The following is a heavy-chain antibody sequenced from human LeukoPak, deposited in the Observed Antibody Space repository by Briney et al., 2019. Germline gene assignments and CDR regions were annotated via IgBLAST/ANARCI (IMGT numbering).Heavy chain of an antibody. Sequence: ASVKVSCTTSGYTFTGYYMHWVRQAPGQGLEWMGWISAYNGNTNYAQKLQGRVTMTTDTSTSTAYMELRSLRSDDTAVYYCARDSSIVVVPAAMGTFYYYYGMDVWGQGTTVTVSS. CDR3: ARDSSIVVVPAAMGTFYYYYGMDV. CDR1: GYTFTGYY. V-gene: IGHV1-18*04. J-gene: IGHJ6*02. D-gene: IGHD2-2*01. CDR2: ISAYNGNT.